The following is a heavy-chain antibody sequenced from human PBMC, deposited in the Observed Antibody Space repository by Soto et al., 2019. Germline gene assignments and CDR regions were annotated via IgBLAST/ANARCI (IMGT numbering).Heavy chain of an antibody. V-gene: IGHV2-5*01. D-gene: IGHD6-13*01. CDR1: GFSLSTSGVG. CDR3: AHRTRVAAAADFDY. J-gene: IGHJ4*02. Sequence: SGPTLVNPTQTLTLTCTFSGFSLSTSGVGVGWIRQPPGKALEWLALIYWNDDKRYSPSLKSRLTITKDTSKNQVVLIMTNMDPVDTATYYCAHRTRVAAAADFDYWGQGTLVTVSS. CDR2: IYWNDDK.